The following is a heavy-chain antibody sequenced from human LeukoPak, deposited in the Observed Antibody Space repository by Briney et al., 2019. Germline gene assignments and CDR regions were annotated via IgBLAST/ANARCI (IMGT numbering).Heavy chain of an antibody. CDR2: TSYRSKWYN. Sequence: SQTLSLTCAISGDSVSTNSVAWNWIRQSPSRGLEWLGRTSYRSKWYNDYAVSVKSRITITPDTSKNQFSLQLNSVTPEDTAVYYCAREAEITRFEYWGQGTLVTVSS. CDR1: GDSVSTNSVA. J-gene: IGHJ4*02. D-gene: IGHD5-24*01. CDR3: AREAEITRFEY. V-gene: IGHV6-1*01.